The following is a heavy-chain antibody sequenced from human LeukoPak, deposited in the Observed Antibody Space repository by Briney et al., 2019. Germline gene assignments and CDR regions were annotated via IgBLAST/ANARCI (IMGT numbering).Heavy chain of an antibody. CDR3: ARGGRSSSSLNFDF. J-gene: IGHJ4*02. V-gene: IGHV4-39*07. CDR1: GFTFSTYG. CDR2: IFYSAYT. Sequence: GSLRLSCAASGFTFSTYGMNWVRQAPRKGLEWIGSIFYSAYTYYNPSLKSQVSISVDTSKNQFSLNLSSVTAADTAVYYCARGGRSSSSLNFDFWGQGTLVTVSS. D-gene: IGHD6-6*01.